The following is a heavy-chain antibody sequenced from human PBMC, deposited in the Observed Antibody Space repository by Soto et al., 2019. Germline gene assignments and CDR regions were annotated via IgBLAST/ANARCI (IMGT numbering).Heavy chain of an antibody. CDR2: ISSSSSYI. CDR1: GLTFSSYS. J-gene: IGHJ6*02. Sequence: EVQLVESGGGLVKPGGSLRLSCAASGLTFSSYSMNWVRQAPGKGLEWVSSISSSSSYIYYADSVKGRFTISRDNAKNSLYLQMNSLRAEDTAVYYCARGKSGGMDVWGQGTTVTVSS. V-gene: IGHV3-21*01. CDR3: ARGKSGGMDV.